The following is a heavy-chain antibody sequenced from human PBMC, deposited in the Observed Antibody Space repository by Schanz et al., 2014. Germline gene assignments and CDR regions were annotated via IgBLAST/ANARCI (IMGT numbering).Heavy chain of an antibody. CDR2: IWNNGVTK. J-gene: IGHJ4*02. Sequence: QVQLLQFGGGVVQPGRSLRLSCAASGFTFSSYAMHWVRQAPGKGLEWVAVIWNNGVTKYYADSVRGRFTISRDRFQNTLYLRMSSLRAEDTAVYYCARPRCDYGEVDYWGQGTLVTVSS. CDR1: GFTFSSYA. D-gene: IGHD4-17*01. V-gene: IGHV3-33*08. CDR3: ARPRCDYGEVDY.